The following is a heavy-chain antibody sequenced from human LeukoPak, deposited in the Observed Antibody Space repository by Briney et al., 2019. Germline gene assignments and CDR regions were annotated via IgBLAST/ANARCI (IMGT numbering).Heavy chain of an antibody. CDR3: ARDIPSGFYTPDY. CDR2: IETDGDEK. V-gene: IGHV3-7*01. CDR1: GFTFSDYW. Sequence: GGSLRLSCVASGFTFSDYWMSWVRQAPGMGLEWVANIETDGDEKNYVDSVKGRFTISRDNARNSLYLQMSSLRVEDMAVYYCARDIPSGFYTPDYWGRGTLVTVSS. D-gene: IGHD5-12*01. J-gene: IGHJ4*02.